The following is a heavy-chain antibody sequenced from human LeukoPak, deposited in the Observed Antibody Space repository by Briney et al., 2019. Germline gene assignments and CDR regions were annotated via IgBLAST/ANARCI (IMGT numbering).Heavy chain of an antibody. CDR1: GFTFSSYS. V-gene: IGHV3-21*01. D-gene: IGHD2-2*01. Sequence: PGGSLRLSCAASGFTFSSYSMNWVRQAPGQGLEWVSSISSSSSYIYYSDSVKGRFTISRDNAKNSLYLQMSSLRAEDTAVYYCARVKDIVVVPAARSNGVFGYWGQGTLVTVSS. CDR2: ISSSSSYI. J-gene: IGHJ4*02. CDR3: ARVKDIVVVPAARSNGVFGY.